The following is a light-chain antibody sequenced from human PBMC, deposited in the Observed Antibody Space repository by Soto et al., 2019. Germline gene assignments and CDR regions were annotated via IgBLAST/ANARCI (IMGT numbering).Light chain of an antibody. CDR1: SRDVGAYDY. Sequence: QSALTQPASVSGSPGQSITISCTGTSRDVGAYDYVSWYLQYPDKAPQLLIYYVDHRPSGVSSRFSGSKSGNTASLIISGLQAEDESDYYCFSYAGNYTFVFGTGTKVTVL. CDR2: YVD. V-gene: IGLV2-14*03. CDR3: FSYAGNYTFV. J-gene: IGLJ1*01.